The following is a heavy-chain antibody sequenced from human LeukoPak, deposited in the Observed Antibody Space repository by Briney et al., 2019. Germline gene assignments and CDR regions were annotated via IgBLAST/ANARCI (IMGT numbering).Heavy chain of an antibody. CDR1: GFTFSNYA. CDR2: ISGGGGST. D-gene: IGHD5-12*01. Sequence: GGSLRLSCAASGFTFSNYAMSWVRQAPGKGLEWVSSISGGGGSTYYADSVKGRFTISRDNSKNTVSLQMNSLRGEDTAVYYCASVDDLDAFGMWGQGTMVTVSS. J-gene: IGHJ3*02. CDR3: ASVDDLDAFGM. V-gene: IGHV3-23*01.